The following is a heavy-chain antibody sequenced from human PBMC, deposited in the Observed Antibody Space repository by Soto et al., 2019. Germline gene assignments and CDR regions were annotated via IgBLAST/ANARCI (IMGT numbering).Heavy chain of an antibody. CDR1: SASIITEQR. Sequence: SETLSLTCAVSSASIITEQRWTWVRQPPGKGLEWIGEIHHSGSTNNNPSLRSRVTMSVDKSKNQFSLSLNSVTAADTALYYCARSFGWYAIDHWGQGTLVTVSS. D-gene: IGHD6-19*01. V-gene: IGHV4-4*02. CDR2: IHHSGST. J-gene: IGHJ4*02. CDR3: ARSFGWYAIDH.